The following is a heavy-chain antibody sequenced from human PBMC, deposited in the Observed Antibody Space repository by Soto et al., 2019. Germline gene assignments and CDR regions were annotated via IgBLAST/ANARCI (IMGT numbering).Heavy chain of an antibody. CDR3: ARVATFKGSAFDI. D-gene: IGHD5-12*01. CDR1: EYTFTSYA. J-gene: IGHJ3*02. CDR2: INAGNGNT. Sequence: GAPLKASCKAPEYTFTSYAMHWLRQPPGQRLEWMGWINAGNGNTKYSQKFQGRVTITRDTSASTAYMELSSLRSEDTAVYYCARVATFKGSAFDIWGQGTMVTVSS. V-gene: IGHV1-3*01.